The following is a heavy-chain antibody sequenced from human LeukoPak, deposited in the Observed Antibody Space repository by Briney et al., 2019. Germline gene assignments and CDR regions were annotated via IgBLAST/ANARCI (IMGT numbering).Heavy chain of an antibody. CDR1: GGSISSGDYY. V-gene: IGHV4-30-4*08. Sequence: PSQTLSLTCTVSGGSISSGDYYWSWIRQPPGKGLEWIGYIYYSGSTYYNPSLKSRVTISVDTSKNQFSLKLSSVTAADTAVYYCARLNHFFGEYYFDYWGQGTLVTVSS. J-gene: IGHJ4*02. CDR3: ARLNHFFGEYYFDY. CDR2: IYYSGST. D-gene: IGHD3-10*01.